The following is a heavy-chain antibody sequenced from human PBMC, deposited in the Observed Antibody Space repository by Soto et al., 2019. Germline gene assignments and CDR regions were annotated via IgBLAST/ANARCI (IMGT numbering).Heavy chain of an antibody. D-gene: IGHD3-10*01. CDR1: GFTFSSYD. CDR2: ISYDGSNK. V-gene: IGHV3-30*18. CDR3: AKDPLWFGEFYFDY. J-gene: IGHJ4*02. Sequence: QVQLVESGGGVVQPGRSLRLSCAASGFTFSSYDMHWVRQAPGKGLEWVAVISYDGSNKYYADSVKGRFTISRDNSKNTLYLQMNSLRAEDTAVYYCAKDPLWFGEFYFDYWGQGTLVTVSS.